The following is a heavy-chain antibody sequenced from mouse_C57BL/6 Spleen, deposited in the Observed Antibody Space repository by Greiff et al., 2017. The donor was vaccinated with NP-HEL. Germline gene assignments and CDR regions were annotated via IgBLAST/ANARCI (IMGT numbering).Heavy chain of an antibody. D-gene: IGHD1-1*01. V-gene: IGHV14-4*01. CDR3: TFHYYGSPWFAY. CDR2: IDPENGGT. CDR1: GFNIKDDY. J-gene: IGHJ3*01. Sequence: VQLQQSGAELVRPGASVKLSCTASGFNIKDDYMHWVKQRPEQGLEWIGWIDPENGGTEYASKFQGKATIPADTSSNKAYLQLSSLTSEDTAVYYCTFHYYGSPWFAYWGQGTLVTVSA.